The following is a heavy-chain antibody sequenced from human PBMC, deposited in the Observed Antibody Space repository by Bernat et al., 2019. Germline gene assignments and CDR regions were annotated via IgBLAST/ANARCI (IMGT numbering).Heavy chain of an antibody. CDR2: ISAYNGNT. J-gene: IGHJ6*02. CDR3: AGDPPPGYSSGWYFYYDYGMDG. V-gene: IGHV1-18*01. D-gene: IGHD6-19*01. CDR1: GYTFTSYG. Sequence: QVQLVQSGAEVKKPGASVKVSCKASGYTFTSYGISWVRQAPGQGLEWMGWISAYNGNTNYAQKLQGRVTMTTDTSTSTAYMELRSLRSDDTAVYYCAGDPPPGYSSGWYFYYDYGMDGWGQGTTVTVSS.